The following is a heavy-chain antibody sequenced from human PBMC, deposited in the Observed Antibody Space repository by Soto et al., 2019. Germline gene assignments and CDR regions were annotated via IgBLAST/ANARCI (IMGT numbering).Heavy chain of an antibody. J-gene: IGHJ6*02. CDR1: GFTFSSYA. Sequence: EVQLLESGGGLVQPGGSLRLSCAASGFTFSSYAMSWVRQAPGKGLEWVSAISGSGGSTYYADSVKGRFTISRDNSKNTLYLQMNSLRAEDTAVYYCASLRIDIVVVPAGALSYYYYGMDVWGQGTTVTVSS. D-gene: IGHD2-2*01. V-gene: IGHV3-23*01. CDR3: ASLRIDIVVVPAGALSYYYYGMDV. CDR2: ISGSGGST.